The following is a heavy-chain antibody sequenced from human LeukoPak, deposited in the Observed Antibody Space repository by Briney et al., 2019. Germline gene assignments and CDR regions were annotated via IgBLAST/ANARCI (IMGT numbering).Heavy chain of an antibody. CDR2: ISYDGSNK. CDR1: GFTFSSYA. J-gene: IGHJ6*02. D-gene: IGHD6-6*01. CDR3: AREREYSGEGYYYGMDV. Sequence: GGSLRLSCAASGFTFSSYAMHWVRQAPGKGLEWVAVISYDGSNKYYADSVKGRFTISRDNSKNTLYLQMNSLRAEDTAVYCCAREREYSGEGYYYGMDVWGQGTTVTVSS. V-gene: IGHV3-30-3*01.